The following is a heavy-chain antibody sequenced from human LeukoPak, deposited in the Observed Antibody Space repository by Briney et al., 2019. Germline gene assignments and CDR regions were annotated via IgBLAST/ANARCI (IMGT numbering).Heavy chain of an antibody. D-gene: IGHD3-3*01. CDR3: GVITIFGVVDAFDI. CDR2: INPNSGGT. Sequence: ASVKVSCKASGYTFTGYYMHWVRQAPGQGLEWMGWINPNSGGTNYAQKFQGRVTMTRDTSISTAYMELSRLRSDDTAVYYCGVITIFGVVDAFDIWGQGTMVTVSS. J-gene: IGHJ3*02. V-gene: IGHV1-2*02. CDR1: GYTFTGYY.